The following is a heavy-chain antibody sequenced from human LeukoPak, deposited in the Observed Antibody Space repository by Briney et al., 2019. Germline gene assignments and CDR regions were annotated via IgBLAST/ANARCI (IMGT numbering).Heavy chain of an antibody. J-gene: IGHJ4*02. CDR3: ASGGADY. CDR2: ISYDGSNK. CDR1: GFTFSSYA. Sequence: GGSLRLSCAASGFTFSSYAMHWVRQAPGKGLEWVAVISYDGSNKYYADSVKGRFTISRDNSKNTLYLQMNSLRAEDTAVYYCASGGADYWGQGTPVTVSS. D-gene: IGHD3-16*01. V-gene: IGHV3-30-3*01.